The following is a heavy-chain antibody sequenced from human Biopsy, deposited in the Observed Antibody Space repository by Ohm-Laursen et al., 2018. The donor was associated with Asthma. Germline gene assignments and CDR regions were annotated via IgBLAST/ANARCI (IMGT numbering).Heavy chain of an antibody. D-gene: IGHD3-10*01. CDR2: ISYDGSTK. V-gene: IGHV3-30*03. CDR1: GFTLTTYA. J-gene: IGHJ6*02. Sequence: SLRLSCAATGFTLTTYAIHWVRQAPGKGLEWVAVISYDGSTKYSADSVKGRFIVSRDISKNILSLQMNSLRPEDTAVYYCARDVVWFREVGGMDVWGQGTTVTVSS. CDR3: ARDVVWFREVGGMDV.